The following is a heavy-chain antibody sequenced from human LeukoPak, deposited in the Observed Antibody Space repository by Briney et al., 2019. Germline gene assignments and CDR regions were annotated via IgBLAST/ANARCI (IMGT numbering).Heavy chain of an antibody. D-gene: IGHD4-17*01. CDR3: ARGPHDYGDYYAYMDV. V-gene: IGHV3-33*01. J-gene: IGHJ6*03. CDR1: GFTFSSYG. CDR2: IWYDGSNK. Sequence: PGGSLRLSSAASGFTFSSYGMHWVRQAPGQGLEWVAVIWYDGSNKYYADSVKGRFTISRDNSKNTLYLQMNSLRAEDTAVYYCARGPHDYGDYYAYMDVWGKGTTVTVSS.